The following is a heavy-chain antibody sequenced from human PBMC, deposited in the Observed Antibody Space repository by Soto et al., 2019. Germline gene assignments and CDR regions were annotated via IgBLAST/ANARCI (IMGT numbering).Heavy chain of an antibody. CDR3: ARDKPDILTGSWGVFEY. V-gene: IGHV3-48*01. CDR2: ISSSSSTI. Sequence: SGGSLRLSCAASGFTFSSYSMNWVLQALGKGLEWVSYISSSSSTIYYADSVKGRFTISRDNAKNSLYLQMNSLRAEDTAVYYCARDKPDILTGSWGVFEYWGQGTLVSVSS. J-gene: IGHJ4*02. D-gene: IGHD3-9*01. CDR1: GFTFSSYS.